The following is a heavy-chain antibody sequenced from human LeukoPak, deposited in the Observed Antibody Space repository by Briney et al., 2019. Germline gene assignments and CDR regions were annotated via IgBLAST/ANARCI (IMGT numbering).Heavy chain of an antibody. V-gene: IGHV3-21*01. CDR3: ARSVAGGYYYYYYMDV. CDR1: GFTFSSYA. D-gene: IGHD6-25*01. Sequence: PGGSLRLSCAASGFTFSSYAMHWVRQAPGKGLEWVSSISSSSSYIYYADSVKGRFTISRDNAKNSLYLQMNSLRAEDTAVYYCARSVAGGYYYYYYMDVWGKGTTVTVSS. J-gene: IGHJ6*03. CDR2: ISSSSSYI.